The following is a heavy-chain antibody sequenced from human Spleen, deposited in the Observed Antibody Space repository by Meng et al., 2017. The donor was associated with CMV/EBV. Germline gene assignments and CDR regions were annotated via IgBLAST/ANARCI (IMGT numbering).Heavy chain of an antibody. CDR2: ISGSGGST. J-gene: IGHJ6*02. CDR3: AKGVVTIFGWDYGMDV. Sequence: GGSLRLSCAASGFTFSSYAMSWVRQAPGKGLEWVSAISGSGGSTYYADSVKGRFTISRDNSKNTLYLQMNRLRAEDTAVFYCAKGVVTIFGWDYGMDVWGQGTTVTVSS. V-gene: IGHV3-23*01. CDR1: GFTFSSYA. D-gene: IGHD3-3*01.